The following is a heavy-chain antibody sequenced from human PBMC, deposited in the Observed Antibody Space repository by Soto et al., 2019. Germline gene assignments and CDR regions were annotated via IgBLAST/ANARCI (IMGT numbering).Heavy chain of an antibody. J-gene: IGHJ6*03. CDR3: AKLECSGGSCYSGRLVDYFYYYMDV. V-gene: IGHV3-23*01. CDR2: ISGSGAKT. Sequence: GGSLRLSCAASGFTFDTYAMSWVRQAPGKGLEWVSAISGSGAKTYYADSVKGRFTISRENSKNTLYLQMNSLRAEDTAVYHCAKLECSGGSCYSGRLVDYFYYYMDVWGKGTTVTVSS. D-gene: IGHD2-15*01. CDR1: GFTFDTYA.